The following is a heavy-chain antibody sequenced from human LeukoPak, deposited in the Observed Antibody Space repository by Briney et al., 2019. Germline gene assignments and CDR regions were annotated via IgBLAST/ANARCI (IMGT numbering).Heavy chain of an antibody. CDR3: AKGGSGSYYDRFDC. J-gene: IGHJ4*02. V-gene: IGHV3-23*01. CDR1: GFSFNTYV. Sequence: PGGSLRLSCAASGFSFNTYVVGWVRQAPGKGLEWISVISTTGDKTFYADSVKGRFTISRDNSKSTLYLQMNSLRVEDTAIYYCAKGGSGSYYDRFDCWGQGTLVTVSS. CDR2: ISTTGDKT. D-gene: IGHD6-19*01.